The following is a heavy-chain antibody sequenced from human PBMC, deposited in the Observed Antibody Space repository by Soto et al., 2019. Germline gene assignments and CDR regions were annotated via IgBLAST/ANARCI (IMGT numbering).Heavy chain of an antibody. J-gene: IGHJ6*02. V-gene: IGHV3-33*01. CDR2: IWYDGSNK. Sequence: PGGSLRLSCAASGFTFSSYGMHWVRQAPGKGLEWVAVIWYDGSNKYYADSVKGRFTISRDNSKNTLYLQMNSLRAEDTAVYYCARDFVDIPYYYGMDVWGQGTTVTVSS. D-gene: IGHD6-6*01. CDR1: GFTFSSYG. CDR3: ARDFVDIPYYYGMDV.